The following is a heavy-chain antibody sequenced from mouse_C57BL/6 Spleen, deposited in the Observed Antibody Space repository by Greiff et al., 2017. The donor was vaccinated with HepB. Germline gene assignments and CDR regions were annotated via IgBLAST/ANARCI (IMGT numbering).Heavy chain of an antibody. J-gene: IGHJ3*01. D-gene: IGHD1-1*01. CDR2: IHPNSGST. V-gene: IGHV1-64*01. CDR3: ARSGLYGSSYIFAY. Sequence: QVQLQQPGAELVKPGASVKLSCKASGYTFTSYWMHWVKQRPGQGLEWIGMIHPNSGSTNYNEKFKSKATLTVDKSSSTAYMQLSSLTSEDSAVYYCARSGLYGSSYIFAYWGQGTLVTVSA. CDR1: GYTFTSYW.